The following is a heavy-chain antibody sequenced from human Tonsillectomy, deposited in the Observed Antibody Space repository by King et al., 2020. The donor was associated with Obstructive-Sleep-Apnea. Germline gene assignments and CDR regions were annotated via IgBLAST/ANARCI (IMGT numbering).Heavy chain of an antibody. D-gene: IGHD2-2*03. V-gene: IGHV3-11*01. J-gene: IGHJ4*02. CDR1: GFPFSDYY. Sequence: VQLVESGGRLVKPGGSLRLSCAASGFPFSDYYISWIRQAPGKGLEWVSLISSRCSTIQYADSVKGRFTISRDNARNSGYLQMNSLRVEDTAVYYCARGWDLDIILAPTATFVYWGQGTLVTVSS. CDR2: ISSRCSTI. CDR3: ARGWDLDIILAPTATFVY.